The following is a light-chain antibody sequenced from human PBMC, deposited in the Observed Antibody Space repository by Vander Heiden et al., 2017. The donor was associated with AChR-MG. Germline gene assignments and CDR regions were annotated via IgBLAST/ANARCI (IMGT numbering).Light chain of an antibody. V-gene: IGLV2-23*01. CDR2: EGS. CDR1: SSDVGSYNL. CDR3: CSYAGSSTPVV. Sequence: SALTQPASVSGSPGQSITISCTGTSSDVGSYNLVSWYQQHPGKAPKPTIYEGSKRPSGVSNRFSGSKSGNTASLTISGLQAEDEADYYCCSYAGSSTPVVFGGGTKLTVL. J-gene: IGLJ2*01.